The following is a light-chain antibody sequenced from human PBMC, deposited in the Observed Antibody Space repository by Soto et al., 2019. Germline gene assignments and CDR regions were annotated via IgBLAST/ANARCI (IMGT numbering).Light chain of an antibody. CDR3: QQYGSSPWT. V-gene: IGKV3-20*01. CDR1: QSVSSSY. Sequence: EIVLTQSPGTLSLSPGERETISCRASQSVSSSYLAWYQQKPGQAPRPLIYGASSRAIGIPDRFSGSGSGTDFTLTISRLEPEDFAVYYCQQYGSSPWTFGQGTKVDIK. CDR2: GAS. J-gene: IGKJ1*01.